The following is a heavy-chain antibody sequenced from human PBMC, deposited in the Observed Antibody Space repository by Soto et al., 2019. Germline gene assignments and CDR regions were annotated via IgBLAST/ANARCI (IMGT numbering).Heavy chain of an antibody. V-gene: IGHV3-21*01. CDR3: ARAGVYSSSRYCLDY. Sequence: GGSLRLSCAASGFTFEIYSMNWVRQAPGKGLEWVASIGSGSRYIYYADSVKGRFTISRDDAKNSLYLQMSSLRAEDTAVYYCARAGVYSSSRYCLDYWGQGALVTVSS. D-gene: IGHD6-13*01. CDR2: IGSGSRYI. J-gene: IGHJ4*02. CDR1: GFTFEIYS.